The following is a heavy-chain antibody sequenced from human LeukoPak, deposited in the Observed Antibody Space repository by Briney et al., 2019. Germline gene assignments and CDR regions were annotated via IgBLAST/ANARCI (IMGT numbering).Heavy chain of an antibody. Sequence: SQTLSLTCTVSGGSISSGDYYWSWIRQPPGKGLEWMGYTYYSGSTYYNPSLKSRVTISVDTSKNQFSLKLSSVTAADAAVYYCARTTYYYDSSGYFTFDYWGQGTLVTVSS. CDR3: ARTTYYYDSSGYFTFDY. CDR1: GGSISSGDYY. CDR2: TYYSGST. D-gene: IGHD3-22*01. J-gene: IGHJ4*02. V-gene: IGHV4-30-4*08.